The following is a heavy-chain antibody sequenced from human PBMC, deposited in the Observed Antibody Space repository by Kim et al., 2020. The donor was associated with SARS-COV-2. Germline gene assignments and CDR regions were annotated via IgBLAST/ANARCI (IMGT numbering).Heavy chain of an antibody. CDR1: GGSFSGYY. J-gene: IGHJ4*02. V-gene: IGHV4-34*01. CDR3: ARGGQGGYSYGYWYCSGGSCNYYFDY. D-gene: IGHD2-15*01. Sequence: SETLSLTCAVYGGSFSGYYWSWIRQPPGKGLEWIGEINHSGNTNYNPSLKSRVTISVDTSKNQFSLKLSSVTAADTAVYYCARGGQGGYSYGYWYCSGGSCNYYFDYWGQGTLVTVSS. CDR2: INHSGNT.